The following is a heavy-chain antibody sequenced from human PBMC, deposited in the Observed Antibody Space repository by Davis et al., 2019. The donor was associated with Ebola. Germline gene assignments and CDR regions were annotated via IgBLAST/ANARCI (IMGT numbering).Heavy chain of an antibody. CDR1: GITFSTHW. J-gene: IGHJ4*02. CDR3: ARDLCGMDDY. Sequence: GEFLKTSCAAAGITFSTHWQHLVRQVPGKGLVWVSRTNEDGTTTNYAESARGRFTIFRDNAKNTLYLQMNSLRTEDTAIYYCARDLCGMDDYWGPGTLVTVSS. V-gene: IGHV3-74*01. D-gene: IGHD2-21*01. CDR2: TNEDGTTT.